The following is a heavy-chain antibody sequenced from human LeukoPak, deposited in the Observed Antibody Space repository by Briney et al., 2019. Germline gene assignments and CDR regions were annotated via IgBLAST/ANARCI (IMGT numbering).Heavy chain of an antibody. Sequence: PSETLSLTCAVYGGSFSGYYWSWIRQPPGKGLEWIGEINHSGSTNYNPSLKSRVTISVDTSKNQFSLKLSSVTAADTAVYYCARGNITMVRGVDTWGQGTLVTVSS. CDR1: GGSFSGYY. CDR3: ARGNITMVRGVDT. D-gene: IGHD3-10*01. CDR2: INHSGST. J-gene: IGHJ5*02. V-gene: IGHV4-34*01.